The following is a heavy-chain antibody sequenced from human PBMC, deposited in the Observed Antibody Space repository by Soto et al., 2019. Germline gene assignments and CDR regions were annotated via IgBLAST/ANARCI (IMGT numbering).Heavy chain of an antibody. CDR3: ARVGGEWELKAVHFDY. V-gene: IGHV4-4*02. CDR1: GGSISSRNL. D-gene: IGHD1-26*01. Sequence: QVQLQESGPGLVKPSGTLSLTFAFSGGSISSRNLWSWVRQPPGKGLGGIGEIYHSGRTNYNPSLKSRVTISVDKSKNQFSLKLSSVTAADTAVYYCARVGGEWELKAVHFDYWGQGTLVTVSS. CDR2: IYHSGRT. J-gene: IGHJ4*02.